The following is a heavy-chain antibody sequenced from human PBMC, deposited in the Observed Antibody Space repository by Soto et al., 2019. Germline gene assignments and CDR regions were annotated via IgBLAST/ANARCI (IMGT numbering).Heavy chain of an antibody. CDR2: ISAYNGNT. Sequence: GASVKVSCKASGYTFTSYGISWVRQAPGQGLEWMGWISAYNGNTNYAQKLQGRVTMTTDTSTSTAYMELRSLRSDDTAVYYCARDREVALKKTEFDYWGQGTLVTVSS. CDR3: ARDREVALKKTEFDY. D-gene: IGHD5-12*01. CDR1: GYTFTSYG. V-gene: IGHV1-18*04. J-gene: IGHJ4*02.